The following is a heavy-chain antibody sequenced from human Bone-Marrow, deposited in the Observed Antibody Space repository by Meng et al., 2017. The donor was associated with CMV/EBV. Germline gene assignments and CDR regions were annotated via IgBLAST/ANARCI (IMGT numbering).Heavy chain of an antibody. D-gene: IGHD1-26*01. J-gene: IGHJ3*02. CDR2: IFASGSA. Sequence: GESLKISCEASGFIVSSNYMNWVRQAPGKGLEWVSVIFASGSAYYADSVKGRFTISRDTSKNTLYLQMSSLRADDTAVYYCAREGKWDQLSGAFDMWGQGTTVTVSS. CDR1: GFIVSSNY. CDR3: AREGKWDQLSGAFDM. V-gene: IGHV3-53*01.